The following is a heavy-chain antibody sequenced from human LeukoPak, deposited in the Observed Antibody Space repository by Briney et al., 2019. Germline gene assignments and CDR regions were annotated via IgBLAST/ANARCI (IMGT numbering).Heavy chain of an antibody. J-gene: IGHJ4*02. CDR1: GGSISSSSYY. Sequence: SETLSLTCTVSGGSISSSSYYWGWIRQPPGKGLEWIGSIYYSGSTYYNPSLKSRVTISVDTSKNQFSLKLSSVTAADTAVYYCARSLTTVTTLDYWGQGTLVTVSS. V-gene: IGHV4-39*07. D-gene: IGHD4-11*01. CDR3: ARSLTTVTTLDY. CDR2: IYYSGST.